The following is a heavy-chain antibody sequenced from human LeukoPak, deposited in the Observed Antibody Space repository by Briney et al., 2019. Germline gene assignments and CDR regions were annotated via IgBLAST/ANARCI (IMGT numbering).Heavy chain of an antibody. CDR1: GFTFSTCA. J-gene: IGHJ4*02. CDR2: ISGGGRST. CDR3: ARERYFDY. V-gene: IGHV3-23*01. Sequence: PGGSPRLSCAASGFTFSTCAMSWVRQAPGKGLEWVSTISGGGRSTDYADSVKGLFTISRDNSKNTLYLQMNSLRAEDTAVYYCARERYFDYWGQGTLVTVSS.